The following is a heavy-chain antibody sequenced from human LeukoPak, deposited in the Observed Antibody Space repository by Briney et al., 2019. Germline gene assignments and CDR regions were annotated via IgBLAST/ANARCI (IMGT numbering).Heavy chain of an antibody. V-gene: IGHV3-48*01. CDR1: GFTFSSYS. CDR2: ISSSSSTI. Sequence: GGSLRLSCAASGFTFSSYSMNWVRQAPGKGLEWVSYISSSSSTIYYADSVKGRFTISRDNSKNTLYLQMNSLRAEDTAVYYCAKADGDYDPPDYWGQGTLVTVSS. J-gene: IGHJ4*02. D-gene: IGHD4-17*01. CDR3: AKADGDYDPPDY.